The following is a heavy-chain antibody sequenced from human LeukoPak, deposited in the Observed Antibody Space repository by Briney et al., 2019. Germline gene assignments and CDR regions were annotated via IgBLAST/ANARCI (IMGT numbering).Heavy chain of an antibody. Sequence: SGTLSLTCAVSGGSISSSNWWSWVRQPPGKGLEWIGEIYHSGSTNYNPSLKSRVTISVDTSKNQFSLKLSSVTAADTAVYYCARGSLLMVYAILDSWGQGTVVTVSS. J-gene: IGHJ4*02. D-gene: IGHD2-8*01. CDR2: IYHSGST. V-gene: IGHV4-4*02. CDR3: ARGSLLMVYAILDS. CDR1: GGSISSSNW.